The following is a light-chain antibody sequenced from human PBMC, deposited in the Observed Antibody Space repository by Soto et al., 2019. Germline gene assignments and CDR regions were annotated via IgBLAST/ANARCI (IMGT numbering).Light chain of an antibody. Sequence: EVFLAHSPVTRSLSPGERATLSCRASQSVSSSYLAWYQQKPGQAPRLLIYGAYSRATGIPDRFSGSGSGKDLTTTISRLEPEDSEVYYCQQYGRSQWKFGQGKKV. CDR1: QSVSSSY. CDR3: QQYGRSQWK. V-gene: IGKV3-20*01. J-gene: IGKJ1*01. CDR2: GAY.